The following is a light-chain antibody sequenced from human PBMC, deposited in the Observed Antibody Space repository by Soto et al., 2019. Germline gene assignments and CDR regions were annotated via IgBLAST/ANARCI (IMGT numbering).Light chain of an antibody. CDR3: QQRSNWLSIT. CDR2: DAS. J-gene: IGKJ5*01. Sequence: EIVLTQSPATLSLSPGDRATLSCWASQSVSSYLAWYQQKPGQAPRLLIYDASNRATGIPARFSGSGSGTDFATPISSLEPHDFVVYYYQQRSNWLSITFGQGTRLEIK. CDR1: QSVSSY. V-gene: IGKV3-11*01.